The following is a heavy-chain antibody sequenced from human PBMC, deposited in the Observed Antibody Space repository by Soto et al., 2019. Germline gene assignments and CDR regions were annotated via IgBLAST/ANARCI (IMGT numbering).Heavy chain of an antibody. CDR1: GFTFTSSA. CDR2: IVVGSGNT. Sequence: SVKVSCKASGFTFTSSAVQWVRQARGQRLEWIGWIVVGSGNTNYAQKFQERVTITRDMSTSTAYMELNSLRSEDTAVYYCAATVLLWFGELLEGPSDYWGQGTLVTVSS. J-gene: IGHJ4*02. CDR3: AATVLLWFGELLEGPSDY. V-gene: IGHV1-58*01. D-gene: IGHD3-10*01.